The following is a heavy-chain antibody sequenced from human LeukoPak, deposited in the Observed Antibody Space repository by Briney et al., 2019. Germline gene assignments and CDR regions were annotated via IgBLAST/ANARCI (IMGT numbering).Heavy chain of an antibody. D-gene: IGHD6-13*01. CDR2: VSGSGGST. Sequence: GGSLRLSCAASGFTFSSYDMSWVRQAPGKGLEWVSAVSGSGGSTYNADSVKGRFTISRDNSKNTLYLQMNSLRAEDTAVYYCDPGYSSSWSNFDSWGQGTLVTVSS. V-gene: IGHV3-23*01. CDR1: GFTFSSYD. J-gene: IGHJ4*02. CDR3: DPGYSSSWSNFDS.